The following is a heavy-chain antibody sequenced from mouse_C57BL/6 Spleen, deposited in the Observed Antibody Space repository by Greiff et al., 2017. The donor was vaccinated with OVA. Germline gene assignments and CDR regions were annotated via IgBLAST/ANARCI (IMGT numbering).Heavy chain of an antibody. CDR1: GYTFTDYY. CDR3: ASYYYGSSPFDY. V-gene: IGHV1-19*01. D-gene: IGHD1-1*01. CDR2: INPYNGGT. J-gene: IGHJ2*01. Sequence: EVMLVESGPVLVKPGASVKMSCKASGYTFTDYYMNWVKQSHGKSLEWIGVINPYNGGTSYNQKFKGKATLTVDKSSSTAYMELNSLTSEDSAVYYCASYYYGSSPFDYWGQGTTLTVSS.